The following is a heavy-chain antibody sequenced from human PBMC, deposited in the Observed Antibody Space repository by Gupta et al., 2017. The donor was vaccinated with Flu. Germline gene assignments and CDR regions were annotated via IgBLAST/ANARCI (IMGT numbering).Heavy chain of an antibody. Sequence: GYTFTTFGINWELEAPGQGLEWMGWINTPTGKPTEAQDFSGRFVFSLATSVNTAYLPISSRKGADTAVYDCARDSLEEDDYWVQGALVTVS. D-gene: IGHD1-1*01. CDR3: ARDSLEEDDY. CDR1: GYTFTTFG. J-gene: IGHJ4*02. V-gene: IGHV7-4-1*02. CDR2: INTPTGKP.